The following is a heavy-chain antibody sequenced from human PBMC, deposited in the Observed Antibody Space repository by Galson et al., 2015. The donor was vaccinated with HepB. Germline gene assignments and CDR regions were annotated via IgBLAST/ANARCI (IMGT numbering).Heavy chain of an antibody. J-gene: IGHJ6*02. CDR3: AREGAYYYVSGANYYYYGMDV. Sequence: CAISGDSVSSNSAAWNWIRQSPSRGLEWLGRTYYRSKWHNDYAVSVKSRITINPDTSKNQFSLQLNSVTAADTAVYYCAREGAYYYVSGANYYYYGMDVWGQGTTVTVSS. CDR1: GDSVSSNSAA. D-gene: IGHD3-10*01. CDR2: TYYRSKWHN. V-gene: IGHV6-1*01.